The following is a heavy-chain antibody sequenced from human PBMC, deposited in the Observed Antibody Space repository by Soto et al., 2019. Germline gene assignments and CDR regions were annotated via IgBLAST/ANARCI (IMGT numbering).Heavy chain of an antibody. V-gene: IGHV3-53*01. D-gene: IGHD2-21*01. J-gene: IGHJ6*02. CDR1: GFAVSGND. Sequence: GGSLRLSCAASGFAVSGNDMNWVRQAPGKGLEWVSVIFTGGNTYYADSVKGRFTISRDTSKNTLYLQMSSLRAEDTAVYHCARGIGDPVGAYYYYGLDVWGQGTTVTVSS. CDR2: IFTGGNT. CDR3: ARGIGDPVGAYYYYGLDV.